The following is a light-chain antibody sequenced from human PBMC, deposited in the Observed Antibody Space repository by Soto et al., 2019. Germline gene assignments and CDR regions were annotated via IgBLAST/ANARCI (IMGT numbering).Light chain of an antibody. CDR2: GAS. Sequence: AIQMTQSPSSLSASVGDSVTISCRASQGIGKALVWYQQKPGKPPKIXIYGASNLHSGVQPRFSGSGSGTEFTLTISSLQPEDSATYYCQQDNNYTWTFGQGTKVDIK. CDR3: QQDNNYTWT. J-gene: IGKJ1*01. CDR1: QGIGKA. V-gene: IGKV1-6*01.